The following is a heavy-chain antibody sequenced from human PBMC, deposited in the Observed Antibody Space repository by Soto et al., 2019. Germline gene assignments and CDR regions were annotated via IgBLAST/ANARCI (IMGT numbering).Heavy chain of an antibody. V-gene: IGHV5-10-1*01. CDR2: IDPSDSYT. CDR1: GYSFTSYW. CDR3: ARHAGRGVIITRWFDP. D-gene: IGHD3-10*01. J-gene: IGHJ5*02. Sequence: GESLKISCKGSGYSFTSYWISWVRQMPGKGLEWMGRIDPSDSYTNYSPSFQGHVTISADKSISTAYLQWSSLKASDTAMYYCARHAGRGVIITRWFDPWGQGTLVTVSS.